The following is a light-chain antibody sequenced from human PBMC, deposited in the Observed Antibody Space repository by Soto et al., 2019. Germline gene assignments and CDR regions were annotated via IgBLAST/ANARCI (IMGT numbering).Light chain of an antibody. CDR1: QSIGSW. CDR2: QTS. CDR3: HQYNSYWT. Sequence: DTQRTQCPSTRSASVGDRVTITCRASQSIGSWLAWYQQKPGKAPKLLIYQTSILENGVPSRFSGSGSGTEFTLSISSLQPDDFATYYCHQYNSYWTFGQGTKVDIK. V-gene: IGKV1-5*03. J-gene: IGKJ1*01.